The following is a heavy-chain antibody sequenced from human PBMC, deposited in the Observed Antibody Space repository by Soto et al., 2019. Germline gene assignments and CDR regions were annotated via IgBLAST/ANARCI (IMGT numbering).Heavy chain of an antibody. Sequence: GGSLRLSCAASGFTFSSYDMHWVRQATGKGLEWVSAIGTAGDTYYPGSVKGRFTISRENAKNSLYLQMNSLRAGDTAVYYCARSLSSGYDNDAFDIWGQGTMVTVSS. CDR2: IGTAGDT. CDR1: GFTFSSYD. CDR3: ARSLSSGYDNDAFDI. D-gene: IGHD3-22*01. V-gene: IGHV3-13*01. J-gene: IGHJ3*02.